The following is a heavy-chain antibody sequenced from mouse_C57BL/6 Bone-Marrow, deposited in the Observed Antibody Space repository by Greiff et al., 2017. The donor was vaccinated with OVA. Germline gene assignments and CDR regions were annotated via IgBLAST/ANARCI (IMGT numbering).Heavy chain of an antibody. CDR2: IHPNSGST. D-gene: IGHD2-3*01. J-gene: IGHJ3*01. CDR1: GYTFTSYW. Sequence: VQLQQPGAELVKPGASVKLSCKASGYTFTSYWMHWVKQRPGQGLEWIGMIHPNSGSTNYNEKFKSKATLTVDKSSSTAYMQLSSLTSEDSAVYYCARRGGYYSWFAYWGQGTLVTVSA. CDR3: ARRGGYYSWFAY. V-gene: IGHV1-64*01.